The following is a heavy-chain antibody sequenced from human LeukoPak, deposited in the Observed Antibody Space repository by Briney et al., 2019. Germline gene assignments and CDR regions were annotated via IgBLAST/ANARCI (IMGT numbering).Heavy chain of an antibody. Sequence: GRSLRLSCVVSGISFSSHGMHWVRQAPGKGLEWVAVIWYDGTNKDYADSVKGRFTISRDNSKNTLFLQMTSLRAEDTAVYYCARVRNNYDSSGFSAAEYWGQETLVTVSS. CDR1: GISFSSHG. CDR3: ARVRNNYDSSGFSAAEY. D-gene: IGHD3-22*01. CDR2: IWYDGTNK. V-gene: IGHV3-33*01. J-gene: IGHJ4*02.